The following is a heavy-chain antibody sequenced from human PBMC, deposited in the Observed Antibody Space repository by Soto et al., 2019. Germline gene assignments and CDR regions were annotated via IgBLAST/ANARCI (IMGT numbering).Heavy chain of an antibody. CDR2: INPNSGVT. Sequence: ASVKVSCKASGYTCTGDYMHWVRQAPGQGLEWLGRINPNSGVTNYAQNFEGRVTMTRDTSTSTAYMEMSRLRFDDTAVYYCARDFNYYTMDVWGQGTTVTVSS. V-gene: IGHV1-2*02. CDR1: GYTCTGDY. CDR3: ARDFNYYTMDV. J-gene: IGHJ6*02.